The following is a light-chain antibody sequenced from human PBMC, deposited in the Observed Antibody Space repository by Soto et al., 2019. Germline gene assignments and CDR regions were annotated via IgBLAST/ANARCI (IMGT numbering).Light chain of an antibody. J-gene: IGKJ1*01. V-gene: IGKV1-5*01. CDR2: DAS. CDR3: QQYNSYPWT. CDR1: QTISSW. Sequence: DIQMTPSPSTLPASVGDRVTITCRASQTISSWLAWYQQKPGKAPDLLIYDASRLAGGVPSRFSGSGSGTEFTLTISSLQPDDFATYYCQQYNSYPWTFGQGTKVDIK.